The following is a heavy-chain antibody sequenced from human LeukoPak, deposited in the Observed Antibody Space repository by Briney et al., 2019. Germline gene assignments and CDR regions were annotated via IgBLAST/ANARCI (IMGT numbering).Heavy chain of an antibody. Sequence: SETLSLTCTVSGGSISSYYWNWIRQPPGRGLEWIGYISYSGTTNYNPSLKSRVTISVDTSKNQFSLKLSSVTAADTAVYYCARDKRGYYGSGSYYDHDAFDIWGQGTMVTVSS. V-gene: IGHV4-59*12. J-gene: IGHJ3*02. CDR3: ARDKRGYYGSGSYYDHDAFDI. D-gene: IGHD3-10*01. CDR2: ISYSGTT. CDR1: GGSISSYY.